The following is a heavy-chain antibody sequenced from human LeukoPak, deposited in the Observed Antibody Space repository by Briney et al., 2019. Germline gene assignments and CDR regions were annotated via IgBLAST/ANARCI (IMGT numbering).Heavy chain of an antibody. J-gene: IGHJ4*02. D-gene: IGHD6-6*01. CDR1: GFSFSGHW. V-gene: IGHV3-74*01. Sequence: GGSLRLSCTASGFSFSGHWMHWARKLPGKGLVWVSRISPTGSTTSYADSVKGRFTVSRDNAKNTLYLQVNNLRAEDTAVYYCARGPNSNWSGLDFWRQGTLLTVSS. CDR2: ISPTGSTT. CDR3: ARGPNSNWSGLDF.